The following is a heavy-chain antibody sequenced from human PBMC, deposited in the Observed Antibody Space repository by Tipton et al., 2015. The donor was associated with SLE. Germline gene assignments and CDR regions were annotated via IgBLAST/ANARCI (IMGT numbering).Heavy chain of an antibody. J-gene: IGHJ4*02. D-gene: IGHD4-17*01. CDR2: IYYSGST. Sequence: TLSLTCTVSGGSIGSHYWSWIRQPPGKGLEWIGYIYYSGSTYYNPSLKSRVTISVDTSKNQFSLKLSSVTAADTAVYYCARGSGLRPLGDYWGQGTLVTVSS. V-gene: IGHV4-59*11. CDR1: GGSIGSHY. CDR3: ARGSGLRPLGDY.